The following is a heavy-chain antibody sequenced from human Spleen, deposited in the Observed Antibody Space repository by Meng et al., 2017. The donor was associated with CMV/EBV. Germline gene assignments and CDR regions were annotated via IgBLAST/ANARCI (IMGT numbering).Heavy chain of an antibody. Sequence: SETLSLTCTVSGGSVTSGDYYWSWIRQPPGKGLEWIGCVFYTGSTYDNPSLKSRVTISLDTSKNQFSLKLSSATAADTAVYFCARAVAPTDAFDIWGQGTMVTVSS. D-gene: IGHD5-12*01. CDR3: ARAVAPTDAFDI. V-gene: IGHV4-61*08. CDR1: GGSVTSGDYY. J-gene: IGHJ3*02. CDR2: VFYTGST.